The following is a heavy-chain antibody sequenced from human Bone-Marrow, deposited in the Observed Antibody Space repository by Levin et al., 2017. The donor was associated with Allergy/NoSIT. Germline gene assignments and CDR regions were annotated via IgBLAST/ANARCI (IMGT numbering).Heavy chain of an antibody. Sequence: SVKVSCKASGGTFSSYAISWVRQAPGQGLEWMGGIIPIFGTANYAQKFQGRVTITADESTSTAYMELSSLRSEDTAVYYCARQPDCSGGSCYFFDYWGQGTLVTVSS. J-gene: IGHJ4*02. CDR3: ARQPDCSGGSCYFFDY. D-gene: IGHD2-15*01. CDR2: IIPIFGTA. V-gene: IGHV1-69*13. CDR1: GGTFSSYA.